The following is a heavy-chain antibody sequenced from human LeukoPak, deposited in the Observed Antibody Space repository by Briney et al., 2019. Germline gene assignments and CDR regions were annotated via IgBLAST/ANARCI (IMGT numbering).Heavy chain of an antibody. V-gene: IGHV1-8*01. CDR2: MNPNSGNT. J-gene: IGHJ6*02. D-gene: IGHD3-3*01. CDR3: ARGTDWYYDFWSGYYYYYYCYGMDV. Sequence: ASVKVSCKASGYTFTSYDINWVRQATGQGVEWMGWMNPNSGNTGYAQKFQGRVTMTRNTSISTAYMELSSLRSEGTAVYYCARGTDWYYDFWSGYYYYYYCYGMDVWGQGTTVTVSS. CDR1: GYTFTSYD.